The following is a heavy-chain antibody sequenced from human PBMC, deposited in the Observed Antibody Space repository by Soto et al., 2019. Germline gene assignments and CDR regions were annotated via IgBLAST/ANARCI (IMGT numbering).Heavy chain of an antibody. CDR2: IYYSGRT. Sequence: TLSLTCIVSGESISSSSYYWGWIRQPPGKGLEWIGSIYYSGRTYYNPSFKSRVTISIDTSKNQFSLKLSSVTATDTAVYYCARQRTTVVTRAYFDHWGQGALVTVSS. CDR3: ARQRTTVVTRAYFDH. V-gene: IGHV4-39*01. CDR1: GESISSSSYY. J-gene: IGHJ4*02. D-gene: IGHD2-21*02.